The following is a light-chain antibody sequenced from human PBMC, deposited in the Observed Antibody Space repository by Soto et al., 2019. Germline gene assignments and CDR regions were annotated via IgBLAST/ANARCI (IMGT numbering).Light chain of an antibody. Sequence: QSVLTQPASVSGSPGQSMTIACTGTSSDVGGYNHVSWYQVHPGKAPRLVIYDVSIRPPAVSDRFSGSTSANTASLTISGLQAEDEADYYCSSYTATRTVVFGGGTKLTVL. V-gene: IGLV2-14*03. CDR3: SSYTATRTVV. CDR2: DVS. CDR1: SSDVGGYNH. J-gene: IGLJ3*02.